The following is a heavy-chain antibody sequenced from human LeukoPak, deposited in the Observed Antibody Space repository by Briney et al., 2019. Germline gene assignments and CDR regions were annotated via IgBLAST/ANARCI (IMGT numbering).Heavy chain of an antibody. CDR1: GGSISSSNNF. J-gene: IGHJ4*02. CDR2: INYNGRT. Sequence: SETLSLTCNVFGGSISSSNNFWGWIRQSPEKGLEWIGSINYNGRTYYQSSLKSRAIISIDTSKSQFSLKLGSVTAADTALYYCARLASCSSSCYFDYWGQGSLVTVSS. CDR3: ARLASCSSSCYFDY. D-gene: IGHD2-21*01. V-gene: IGHV4-39*01.